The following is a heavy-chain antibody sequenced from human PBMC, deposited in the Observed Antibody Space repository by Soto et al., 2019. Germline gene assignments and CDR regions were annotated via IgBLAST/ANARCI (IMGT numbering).Heavy chain of an antibody. V-gene: IGHV2-5*02. J-gene: IGHJ5*02. Sequence: QITLKESGPTLVKPTQTLTLTCTFSGFSLSTSGVGVGWIRQPPGKALEWLALIYWDDDKRYSPSLKSRLTITKDTSKNQVVLTMTSMDPVDTATYYCAHSGGSGWYAYWFDPWGQGTLVTVSS. D-gene: IGHD6-19*01. CDR1: GFSLSTSGVG. CDR2: IYWDDDK. CDR3: AHSGGSGWYAYWFDP.